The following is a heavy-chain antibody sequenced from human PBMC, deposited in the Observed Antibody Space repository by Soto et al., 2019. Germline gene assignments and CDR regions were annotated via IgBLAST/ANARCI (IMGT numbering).Heavy chain of an antibody. CDR3: ARRARADYYYMDV. V-gene: IGHV3-64*01. CDR2: ISSNGIGT. D-gene: IGHD6-6*01. J-gene: IGHJ6*03. Sequence: EVQLVESGGGLAQPGGSLRLSCAASGFTFSSDAMDWVRQAPGKGLEYVSGISSNGIGTYYASSVKGRFTIYRDNSRDTVYLQRDSLRPEDMAVYYCARRARADYYYMDVWGKGTTVTVS. CDR1: GFTFSSDA.